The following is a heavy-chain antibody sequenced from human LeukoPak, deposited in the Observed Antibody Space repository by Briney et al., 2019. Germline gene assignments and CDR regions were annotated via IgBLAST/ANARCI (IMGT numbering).Heavy chain of an antibody. J-gene: IGHJ3*02. Sequence: GGSLRLSCAASGFTFSSYSMNWVRQAPGKGLEWVSSISISSSYIYYADPVKGRFTISRDNAKNSLYLQMNSLRAEDTAVYYCARGGGGDYYDSSGYYYLDAFDIWGQGTMVTVSS. D-gene: IGHD3-22*01. CDR3: ARGGGGDYYDSSGYYYLDAFDI. CDR1: GFTFSSYS. CDR2: ISISSSYI. V-gene: IGHV3-21*01.